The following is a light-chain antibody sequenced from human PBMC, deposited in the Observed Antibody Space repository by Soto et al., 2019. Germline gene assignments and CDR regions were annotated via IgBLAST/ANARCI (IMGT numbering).Light chain of an antibody. CDR2: KAS. CDR3: QQYDTYWT. V-gene: IGKV1-5*03. Sequence: DIQMTQSPSTLSASVGDRVIITCRASQSISSWLAWYQQKPGKAPKLLIYKASTRENGVPSRFSGSGSGTDFTLTISSLQPDDFATYYCQQYDTYWTFGQGTKVEIK. CDR1: QSISSW. J-gene: IGKJ1*01.